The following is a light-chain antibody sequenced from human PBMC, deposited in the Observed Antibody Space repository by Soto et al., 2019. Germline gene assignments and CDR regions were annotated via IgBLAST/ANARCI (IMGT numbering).Light chain of an antibody. V-gene: IGKV3-20*01. Sequence: IVLTQSPGTLSLSAGERATLSCRASQSVSSSYLAWYQQKPGQAPRLLIYGASSRATGIPDRFSGSASGTDVTITISRLENGDVSVYDCQQSGYSTITFGQGTRLEIK. J-gene: IGKJ5*01. CDR3: QQSGYSTIT. CDR2: GAS. CDR1: QSVSSSY.